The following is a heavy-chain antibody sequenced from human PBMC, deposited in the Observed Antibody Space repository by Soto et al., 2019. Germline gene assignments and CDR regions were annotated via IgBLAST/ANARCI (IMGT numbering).Heavy chain of an antibody. CDR3: AREDSAYSSSWDWFDP. Sequence: ASVKVSCKASGYTFTSYYTHWVRQAPGQGLEWMGIINPSGGSTSYAQKFQGRVTMTRDTSTSTVYMELSSLRSEDTAVYYCAREDSAYSSSWDWFDPWGQGTQVTVSS. J-gene: IGHJ5*02. V-gene: IGHV1-46*01. CDR1: GYTFTSYY. D-gene: IGHD6-13*01. CDR2: INPSGGST.